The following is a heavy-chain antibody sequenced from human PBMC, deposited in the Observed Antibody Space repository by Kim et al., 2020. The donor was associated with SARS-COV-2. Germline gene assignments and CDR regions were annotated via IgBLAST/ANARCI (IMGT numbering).Heavy chain of an antibody. CDR3: ARQLIYCSSTSCYDNYYYYGMDV. V-gene: IGHV4-59*08. CDR1: GGSISSYY. Sequence: SETLSLTCTVSGGSISSYYWSWIRQPPGKGLEWIGYIYYSGSTNYNPSLKSRATISVDTSKNQFSLKLSSVTAADTAVYYCARQLIYCSSTSCYDNYYYYGMDVWGQGTTVTVSS. D-gene: IGHD2-2*01. CDR2: IYYSGST. J-gene: IGHJ6*02.